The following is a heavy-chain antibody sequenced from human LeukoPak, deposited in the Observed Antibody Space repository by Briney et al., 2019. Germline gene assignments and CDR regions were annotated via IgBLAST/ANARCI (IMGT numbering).Heavy chain of an antibody. CDR2: VNHSGYT. CDR1: GVSFSTYY. V-gene: IGHV4-34*01. D-gene: IGHD4-17*01. CDR3: ARQLYGSDY. Sequence: PSETLSLTCDVSGVSFSTYYWSWTRHSPEKGLEWIGEVNHSGYTNYNPSLKGRVTISVDTSKNQFSLKLSSVTAADTAVYYCARQLYGSDYWGQGTLVTVSS. J-gene: IGHJ4*02.